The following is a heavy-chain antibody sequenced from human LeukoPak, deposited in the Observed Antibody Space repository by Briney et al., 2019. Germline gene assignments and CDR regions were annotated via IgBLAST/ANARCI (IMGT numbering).Heavy chain of an antibody. V-gene: IGHV4-39*01. CDR1: GGSISSTSFY. Sequence: SETLSLTCTVSGGSISSTSFYWGWIRQPPGKGLEWIGSMYYSGGTYYNPSLKSRVTISVDTSKNQFSLKLSSVTAADTAVYYCARQYYYNRAIYSKLDFWGQGTLVTVSS. J-gene: IGHJ4*02. CDR3: ARQYYYNRAIYSKLDF. D-gene: IGHD3-22*01. CDR2: MYYSGGT.